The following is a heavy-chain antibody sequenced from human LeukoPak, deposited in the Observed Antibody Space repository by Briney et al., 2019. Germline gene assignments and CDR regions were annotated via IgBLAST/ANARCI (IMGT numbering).Heavy chain of an antibody. J-gene: IGHJ4*02. CDR3: ARLSIAVAGTEPFDY. Sequence: SETLSLTCAVYGGSFSGYYWSWIRQPPGKGLEWIGEINHSGSTNYNPSLKSRVTISVDTSKNQFSLKLSSVTAADTAVCYCARLSIAVAGTEPFDYWGQGTLVTVSS. CDR2: INHSGST. V-gene: IGHV4-34*01. CDR1: GGSFSGYY. D-gene: IGHD6-19*01.